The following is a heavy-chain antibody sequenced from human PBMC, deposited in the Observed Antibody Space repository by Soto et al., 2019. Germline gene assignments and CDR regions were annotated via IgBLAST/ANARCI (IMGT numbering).Heavy chain of an antibody. D-gene: IGHD2-21*01. CDR1: GFTFRSYS. Sequence: EVQLVESGGGLVKPGGSLRLSCAASGFTFRSYSMNWVRQAPGKGLEWVSFITSSSTYIKYADSVKGRFTISRDNAKHSLYLAMNSLRDDDTAVYDCGRVRGGAYYFDYWGQGTLGTVSS. CDR2: ITSSSTYI. CDR3: GRVRGGAYYFDY. V-gene: IGHV3-21*01. J-gene: IGHJ4*02.